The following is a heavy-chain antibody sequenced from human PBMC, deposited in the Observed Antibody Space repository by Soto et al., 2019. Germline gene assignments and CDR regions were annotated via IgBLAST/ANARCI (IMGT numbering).Heavy chain of an antibody. D-gene: IGHD6-13*01. CDR3: ARAQGAAAGDY. Sequence: QVQLQESGPGLLKPSQTLSLTCTVSGGSISSDDYYWSWIRQPPGKGLEWIGYIYYSGRTYYNPSLKSRATISVDTSKNQFSLKLRSVTAADTAVYYCARAQGAAAGDYWGQGTLVTVSS. J-gene: IGHJ4*02. CDR2: IYYSGRT. V-gene: IGHV4-30-4*01. CDR1: GGSISSDDYY.